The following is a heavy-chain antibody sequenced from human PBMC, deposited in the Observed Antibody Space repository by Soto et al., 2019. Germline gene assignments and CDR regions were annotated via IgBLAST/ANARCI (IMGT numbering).Heavy chain of an antibody. V-gene: IGHV1-18*03. CDR3: ARDIVAVVAASTTGVRFDP. CDR2: ISPYVGTT. Sequence: ASVKVSCKASGYTFTSYGVSWVRQAPGQGLEWMGWISPYVGTTNYAQRFQGRVTMTTDTSTSTVYMELRSLRSEDMAVYYCARDIVAVVAASTTGVRFDPWGQGTLVTVSS. CDR1: GYTFTSYG. J-gene: IGHJ5*02. D-gene: IGHD2-15*01.